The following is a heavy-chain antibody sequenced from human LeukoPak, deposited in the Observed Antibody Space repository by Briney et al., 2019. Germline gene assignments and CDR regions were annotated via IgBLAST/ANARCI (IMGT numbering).Heavy chain of an antibody. CDR2: IYSSGST. D-gene: IGHD3-10*01. J-gene: IGHJ6*02. CDR3: ARHFYGSGSYRAYGMDV. V-gene: IGHV4-59*08. Sequence: SETLSLTCTVSGGSISSYYWSWIRQPPGRGLEWIGYIYSSGSTNYNPSLKSRVTISVATSKNQFSLKVSSVTAADTAVYYCARHFYGSGSYRAYGMDVWGQGTTVTVSS. CDR1: GGSISSYY.